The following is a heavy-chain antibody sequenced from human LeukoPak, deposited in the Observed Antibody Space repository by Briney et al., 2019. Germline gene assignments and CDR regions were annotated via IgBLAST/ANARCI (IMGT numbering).Heavy chain of an antibody. CDR2: IKSKTDGGTT. J-gene: IGHJ6*02. CDR3: TIRYCTSTRCYSEYGMDV. D-gene: IGHD2-2*01. Sequence: GGSLRLSCAASGFTFSNAWMSWVRQAPGKGLEWVGRIKSKTDGGTTDYAAPVKGRFTISRDDSKNTLFLQMNSLKTEDTAVYFCTIRYCTSTRCYSEYGMDVWGQGTTVTVSS. CDR1: GFTFSNAW. V-gene: IGHV3-15*01.